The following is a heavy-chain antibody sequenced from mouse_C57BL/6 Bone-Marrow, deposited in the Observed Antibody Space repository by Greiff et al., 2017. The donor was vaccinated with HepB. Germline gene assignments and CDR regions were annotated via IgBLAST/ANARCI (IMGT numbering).Heavy chain of an antibody. V-gene: IGHV1-19*01. D-gene: IGHD2-10*01. Sequence: QLQQSGPVLVKPGASVKMSCKASGYTFTDYYMNWVKQSHGKSLEWIGVINPYNGGTSYNQKFKGKATLTVDKYSSTAYMELNSLTSEDSAVYYCASRSYYGAMDYWGQGTSVTVSS. CDR2: INPYNGGT. J-gene: IGHJ4*01. CDR1: GYTFTDYY. CDR3: ASRSYYGAMDY.